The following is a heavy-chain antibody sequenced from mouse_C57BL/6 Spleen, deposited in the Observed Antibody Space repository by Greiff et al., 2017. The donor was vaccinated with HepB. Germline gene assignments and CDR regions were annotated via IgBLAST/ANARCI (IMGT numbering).Heavy chain of an antibody. CDR1: GYTFTTYT. CDR2: FHPYNDDT. CDR3: ARGESNYGFFAY. V-gene: IGHV1-47*01. D-gene: IGHD2-5*01. J-gene: IGHJ3*01. Sequence: QVQLKESGAELVKPGASVKMSCKASGYTFTTYTIEWMKQNHGKSLEWIGNFHPYNDDTKYNEKFKGKATLTVEKSSSTVYLELSRLTSDDSAVYYCARGESNYGFFAYWGQGTLVTVSA.